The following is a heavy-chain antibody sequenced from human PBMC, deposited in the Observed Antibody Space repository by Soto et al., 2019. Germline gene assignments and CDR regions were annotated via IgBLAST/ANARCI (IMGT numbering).Heavy chain of an antibody. J-gene: IGHJ4*02. CDR1: GGSISSYY. CDR3: ARGSWGVTTPFDY. Sequence: PSETLSLTCTVSGGSISSYYWSWIRQPPGKGLEWIGYIYYSGSTNYNPSLKSRVTISVDTSKNQFSLKLSSVTAADTAVYYCARGSWGVTTPFDYWGQGTLVTVSS. V-gene: IGHV4-59*01. CDR2: IYYSGST. D-gene: IGHD4-17*01.